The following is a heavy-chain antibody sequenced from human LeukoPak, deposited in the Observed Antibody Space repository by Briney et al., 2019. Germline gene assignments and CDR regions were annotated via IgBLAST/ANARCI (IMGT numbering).Heavy chain of an antibody. CDR3: AKYVFSYGSGSYLAH. Sequence: GGSLRLSCGVSGFTLSRYSMNWVRQAPVKGLEWVSSISSSSSYIYYAASVKGRFTISRDNAKNSLSLQMNSLRAEDTAIYYCAKYVFSYGSGSYLAHWGQGTLVTVSS. D-gene: IGHD3-10*01. J-gene: IGHJ4*02. V-gene: IGHV3-21*04. CDR2: ISSSSSYI. CDR1: GFTLSRYS.